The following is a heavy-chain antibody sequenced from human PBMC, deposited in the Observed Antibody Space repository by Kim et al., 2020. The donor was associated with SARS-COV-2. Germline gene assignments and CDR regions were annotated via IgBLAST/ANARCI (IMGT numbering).Heavy chain of an antibody. V-gene: IGHV5-51*01. D-gene: IGHD4-17*01. J-gene: IGHJ4*02. CDR1: GYMFTSYW. Sequence: GESLKISCKGSGYMFTSYWIGWVRQMPGEGLEWMGIIFPSASDTRYSPSFQGQVTISADNSISTAYLQWSSLKAPDTAMYYCATAMVTTSFDYWGQGTLLTDSS. CDR3: ATAMVTTSFDY. CDR2: IFPSASDT.